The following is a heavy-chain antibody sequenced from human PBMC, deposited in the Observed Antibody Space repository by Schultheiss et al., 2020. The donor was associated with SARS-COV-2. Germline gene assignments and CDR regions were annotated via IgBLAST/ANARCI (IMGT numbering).Heavy chain of an antibody. Sequence: GGSLRLSCAASGFTFSSYGMHWVRQAPGKGLEWVSYISSSSSTIYYADSVKGRFTISRDNAKNSLYLQMNSLRDEDTAVYYCARDREECSSTSCYFWFDPWGQGTLVTVSS. CDR2: ISSSSSTI. CDR1: GFTFSSYG. V-gene: IGHV3-48*02. D-gene: IGHD2-2*01. J-gene: IGHJ5*02. CDR3: ARDREECSSTSCYFWFDP.